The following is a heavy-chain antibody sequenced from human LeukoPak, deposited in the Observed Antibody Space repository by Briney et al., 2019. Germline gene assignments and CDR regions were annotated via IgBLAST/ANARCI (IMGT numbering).Heavy chain of an antibody. CDR1: GYSISSGYY. V-gene: IGHV4-38-2*02. Sequence: SETLSLTCTVSGYSISSGYYWGWIRQPPGKGLEWIGSIYYTGSTYYNPSLKSRVTISVDTSKNQFSLKLSSVTAADTAVYYCARLHYGGNYGYYYYYMDVWGKGTTVTISS. CDR2: IYYTGST. CDR3: ARLHYGGNYGYYYYYMDV. D-gene: IGHD4-23*01. J-gene: IGHJ6*03.